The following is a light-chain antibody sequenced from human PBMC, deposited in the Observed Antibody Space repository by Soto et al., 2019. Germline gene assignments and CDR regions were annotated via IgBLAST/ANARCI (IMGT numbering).Light chain of an antibody. CDR1: SNDVGGYNY. CDR3: SSYTSSTSYV. CDR2: DVS. J-gene: IGLJ1*01. V-gene: IGLV2-14*01. Sequence: QSVLTQPASLSGSPGQSISISCPGNSNDVGGYNYVSWYQQHPGKAPKLMIYDVSNRPSGVSNRFSGSKSDNTASLTISGLQAEDEADYYCSSYTSSTSYVFGTGTKVTVL.